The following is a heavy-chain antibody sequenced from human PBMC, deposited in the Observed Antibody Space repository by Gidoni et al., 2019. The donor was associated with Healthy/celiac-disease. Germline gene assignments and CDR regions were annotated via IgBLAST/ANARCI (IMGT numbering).Heavy chain of an antibody. CDR3: ATWAPVAGGCYYYYGMDV. V-gene: IGHV1-24*01. J-gene: IGHJ6*02. CDR1: GYTLTDLS. Sequence: QVQLVQSGAEVKKPGAAVKSSCKFSGYTLTDLSMHWVRQAPGKGLEWMGGFDPEDGETIYAQKFQGRVTMTEDTSTDTAYMELSSLRSEYTDVYYCATWAPVAGGCYYYYGMDVWGQGTTVTVSS. CDR2: FDPEDGET. D-gene: IGHD6-19*01.